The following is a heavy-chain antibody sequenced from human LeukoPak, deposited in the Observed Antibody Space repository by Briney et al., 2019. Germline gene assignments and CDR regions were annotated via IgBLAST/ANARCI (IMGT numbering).Heavy chain of an antibody. V-gene: IGHV3-7*01. J-gene: IGHJ4*02. CDR3: AREHLAVAGPYSDY. CDR1: GFTFSSYW. Sequence: GGSLRLSCTASGFTFSSYWMSWVRQAPGKGLEWVANIKQDGSEKYYVDSVKGRFTISRDNAKNSLYLQMNSLRAEDTAVYYCAREHLAVAGPYSDYWGQGTLVTVSS. D-gene: IGHD6-19*01. CDR2: IKQDGSEK.